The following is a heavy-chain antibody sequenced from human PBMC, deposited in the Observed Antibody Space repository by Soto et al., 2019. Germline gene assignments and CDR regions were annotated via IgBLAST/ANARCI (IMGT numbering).Heavy chain of an antibody. CDR3: ASSLSDYDILTGYLEY. D-gene: IGHD3-9*01. V-gene: IGHV1-46*01. CDR1: GYPFTSYF. CDR2: INPSGGST. J-gene: IGHJ4*02. Sequence: QVQLVQSGAEVKKPGASVKVSCMASGYPFTSYFMHWVRQPPGQGLEWMGIINPSGGSTSYAQNFQGRVTMTSDTSTSTVYMELSSLRSEDTAVYYCASSLSDYDILTGYLEYWGQGTLVTVSS.